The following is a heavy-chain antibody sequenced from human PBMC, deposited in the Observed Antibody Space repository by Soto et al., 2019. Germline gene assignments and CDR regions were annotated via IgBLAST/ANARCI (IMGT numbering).Heavy chain of an antibody. D-gene: IGHD3-3*01. Sequence: ASVKVSCKASGYTFTSYGISWVRQAPGQGLEWMGWISAYNGNTNYAQKLQGRVTMTTDTSTSTAYMGLRSLRSDDTAVYYCARTRYDFLCGYFPNPESLLDYCGQGSLVTVSS. V-gene: IGHV1-18*01. J-gene: IGHJ4*02. CDR1: GYTFTSYG. CDR3: ARTRYDFLCGYFPNPESLLDY. CDR2: ISAYNGNT.